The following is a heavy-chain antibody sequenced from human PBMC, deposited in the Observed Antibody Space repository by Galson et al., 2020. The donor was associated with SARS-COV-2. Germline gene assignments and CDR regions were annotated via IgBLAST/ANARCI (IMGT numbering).Heavy chain of an antibody. J-gene: IGHJ1*01. V-gene: IGHV3-11*06. CDR3: ARSGGECSGGVCYGAEYFEH. CDR1: GFTFSDYY. D-gene: IGHD2-8*02. CDR2: MSGSRSYT. Sequence: GESLKISCAASGFTFSDYYMNWIRQAPGKGLEWLSNMSGSRSYTSYADSVKGRFTISRDNSKNSLYLQMNDLRAEDTALYFCARSGGECSGGVCYGAEYFEHWGQGALVTVSS.